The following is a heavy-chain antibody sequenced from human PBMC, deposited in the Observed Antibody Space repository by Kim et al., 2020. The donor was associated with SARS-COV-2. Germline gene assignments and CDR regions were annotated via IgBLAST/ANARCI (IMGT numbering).Heavy chain of an antibody. CDR1: GGSISSSSYY. CDR2: IYYSGST. D-gene: IGHD4-17*01. CDR3: ARDKSDYGDYVDGGGFDL. V-gene: IGHV4-39*02. J-gene: IGHJ2*01. Sequence: SETLSLTCTVSGGSISSSSYYWGWIRQPPGKGLEWIGSIYYSGSTYYNPSLKSRVTISVDTSKNQFSLKLSSVTAADTAVYYCARDKSDYGDYVDGGGFDLWGRGTLVTVSS.